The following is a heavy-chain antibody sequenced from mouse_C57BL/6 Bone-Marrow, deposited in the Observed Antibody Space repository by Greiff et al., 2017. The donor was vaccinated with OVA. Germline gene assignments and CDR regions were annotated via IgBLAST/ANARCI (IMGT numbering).Heavy chain of an antibody. D-gene: IGHD1-1*01. CDR1: GFNIKDDY. Sequence: EVQLQQSGAELVRPGASVKLSCTASGFNIKDDYMHWVKQRPEQGLEWIGWIDPENGDTEYASKFQGKATIPADTSSNTAYLQLSSLPSEDTAVYYCTTHITTVVADYWGQGTTLTVSS. CDR2: IDPENGDT. J-gene: IGHJ2*01. CDR3: TTHITTVVADY. V-gene: IGHV14-4*01.